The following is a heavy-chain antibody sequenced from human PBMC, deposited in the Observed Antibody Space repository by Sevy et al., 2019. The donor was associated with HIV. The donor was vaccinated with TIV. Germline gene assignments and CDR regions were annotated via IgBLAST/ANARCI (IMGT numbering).Heavy chain of an antibody. J-gene: IGHJ6*02. D-gene: IGHD2-2*01. V-gene: IGHV1-8*01. CDR1: GYTFTSYD. Sequence: ASVKVSCRASGYTFTSYDINWVRQATGQGLEWMGWMNPNSGNTGYAQKFQGRVTMTRNTSISTAYMELSSLRSEDTAVYYSARFLSTSYYYYYAMDVWGQGTTVTVSS. CDR3: ARFLSTSYYYYYAMDV. CDR2: MNPNSGNT.